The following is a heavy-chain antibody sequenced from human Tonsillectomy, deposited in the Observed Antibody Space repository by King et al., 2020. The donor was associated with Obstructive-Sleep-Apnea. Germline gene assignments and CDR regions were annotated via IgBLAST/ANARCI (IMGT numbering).Heavy chain of an antibody. CDR1: GFTFTGLY. CDR2: INPNSGGT. Sequence: VQLVQSGAEVKKPGASVKVSCKASGFTFTGLYFHWVRQAPGQGLEWMAWINPNSGGTTSAQKFQGRVTMTWDTSFSTAYMELSRLRSDDTAGYYCASEYCNGTNCYTLDYWGQGTLVTVSS. D-gene: IGHD2-2*02. J-gene: IGHJ4*02. CDR3: ASEYCNGTNCYTLDY. V-gene: IGHV1-2*02.